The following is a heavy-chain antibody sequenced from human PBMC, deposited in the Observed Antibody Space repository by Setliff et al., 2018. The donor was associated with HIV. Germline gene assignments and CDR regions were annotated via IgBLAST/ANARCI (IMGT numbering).Heavy chain of an antibody. Sequence: LSLTCAVSGYSLSSDYYWGWIRQPPGKGLEWIASIYHSGSTQYNPSLKSRVTISVDTPKNQFSLKLSSVTAADTAVYYCASSPAWRSDYGLHTFDYWGQGTLVTVSS. CDR3: ASSPAWRSDYGLHTFDY. J-gene: IGHJ4*02. D-gene: IGHD4-17*01. CDR2: IYHSGST. CDR1: GYSLSSDYY. V-gene: IGHV4-38-2*01.